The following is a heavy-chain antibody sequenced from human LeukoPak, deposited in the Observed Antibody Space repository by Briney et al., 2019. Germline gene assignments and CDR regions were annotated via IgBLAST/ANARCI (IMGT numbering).Heavy chain of an antibody. D-gene: IGHD1-7*01. Sequence: ASVKVSCKASGGTFSSYAISWVRQAPGQGLEWMGWISAYNGNTNYAQKLQGRVTMTTDTSTSTAYMELRSLRSDDTAVYYCARDPGDNWNYVDAFDIWGQGTMVTVSS. J-gene: IGHJ3*02. V-gene: IGHV1-18*01. CDR1: GGTFSSYA. CDR3: ARDPGDNWNYVDAFDI. CDR2: ISAYNGNT.